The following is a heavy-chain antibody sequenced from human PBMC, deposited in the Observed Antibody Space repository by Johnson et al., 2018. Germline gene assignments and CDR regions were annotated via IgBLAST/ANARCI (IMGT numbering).Heavy chain of an antibody. CDR3: AKGVVDRGVGH. D-gene: IGHD2-15*01. J-gene: IGHJ4*02. Sequence: VQLVESGGGLVQPGGSLRLSCAASGFTFSSWPMTWVRQAPGKGLEYVSSITDSGSHTFYADSVKGRFTISRDNSRNMLYLQMNSVRVEDMAVYYCAKGVVDRGVGHWGQGTVVTVSS. CDR1: GFTFSSWP. CDR2: ITDSGSHT. V-gene: IGHV3-23*04.